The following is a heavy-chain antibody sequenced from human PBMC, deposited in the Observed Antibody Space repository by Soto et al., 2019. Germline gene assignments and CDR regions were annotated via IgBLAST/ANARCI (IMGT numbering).Heavy chain of an antibody. V-gene: IGHV4-34*01. CDR2: INHSGST. D-gene: IGHD6-19*01. CDR3: ARGGRWQWLADSRYFDY. J-gene: IGHJ4*02. Sequence: SETLSSTCAVYGGSVSGYYWSWIRQPPGKGLEWIGEINHSGSTNYNPSLKSRVTISVDTSKNQFSLKLSSVTAADTAVYYCARGGRWQWLADSRYFDYWGQGTLVTVSS. CDR1: GGSVSGYY.